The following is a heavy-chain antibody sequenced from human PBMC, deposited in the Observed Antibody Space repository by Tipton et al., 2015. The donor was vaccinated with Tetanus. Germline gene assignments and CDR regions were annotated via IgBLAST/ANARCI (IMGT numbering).Heavy chain of an antibody. J-gene: IGHJ4*02. D-gene: IGHD3-10*01. Sequence: LSLTCSVSGGSISGSSYYWSWIRQPPGKALEWIGSIYYSGSTFYHPSRQSRVTISVDTSKNQFSLRLSSVTAADTAVYFCARHPPPYYYGSGSYLDYWGQGTPVTVSS. CDR2: IYYSGST. CDR3: ARHPPPYYYGSGSYLDY. V-gene: IGHV4-39*01. CDR1: GGSISGSSYY.